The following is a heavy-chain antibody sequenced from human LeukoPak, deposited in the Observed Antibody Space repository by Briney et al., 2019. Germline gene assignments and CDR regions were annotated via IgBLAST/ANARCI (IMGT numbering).Heavy chain of an antibody. J-gene: IGHJ6*03. CDR3: AKDPGASVPGFRMDV. CDR2: IWSEGNNR. Sequence: GGSLRLSCAASGFTFRNYGMHWVRQATGKGLEWVSFIWSEGNNRFYADSVKGRFTISRDNSKNMLYLQMDSLRPEDTAVYYCAKDPGASVPGFRMDVWGKGTTVIVSS. V-gene: IGHV3-30*02. CDR1: GFTFRNYG. D-gene: IGHD2-8*02.